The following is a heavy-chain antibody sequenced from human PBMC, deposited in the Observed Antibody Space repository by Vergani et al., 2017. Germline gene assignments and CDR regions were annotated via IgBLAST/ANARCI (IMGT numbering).Heavy chain of an antibody. Sequence: EVQLVESGGGLVQPGGSLRLSCAASGFTFSDHYMDWVRQAPGKGLEWVGRTRNKANSYTTEYAASVKGRFTISRDDSKNSLYLQMNSLKIEDTAVYYCARLGYCGSTTCRQAFDIWGQGTMVTVS. J-gene: IGHJ3*02. CDR3: ARLGYCGSTTCRQAFDI. D-gene: IGHD2-2*01. CDR2: TRNKANSYTT. V-gene: IGHV3-72*01. CDR1: GFTFSDHY.